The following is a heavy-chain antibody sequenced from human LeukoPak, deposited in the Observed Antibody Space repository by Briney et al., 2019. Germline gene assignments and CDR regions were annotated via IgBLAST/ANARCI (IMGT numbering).Heavy chain of an antibody. CDR2: SRNKENRYST. J-gene: IGHJ4*02. CDR3: VREYFGGYDY. V-gene: IGHV3-72*01. D-gene: IGHD2-15*01. CDR1: GFSFSVYY. Sequence: GGSLRLSCAASGFSFSVYYMAWVRQAPGKGLEWVGLSRNKENRYSTEYGASVKGRVTISRDDSKNLMYLEMESLKSEDTVVYYCVREYFGGYDYWGQGTLSPSPQ.